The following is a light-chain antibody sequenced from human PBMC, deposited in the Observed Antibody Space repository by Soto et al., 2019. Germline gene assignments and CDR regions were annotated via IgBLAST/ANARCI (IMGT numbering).Light chain of an antibody. Sequence: QSVLTQPASVSGSPGQSITISCTGTSSDVGAYKYVSWYQQHPGKAPKPMIYEVSNRPSGVSNRFSGSKSGNTASVTISGLQAEDEADYYCSSYTSTNTQVFGTGTKATVL. J-gene: IGLJ1*01. CDR2: EVS. CDR3: SSYTSTNTQV. CDR1: SSDVGAYKY. V-gene: IGLV2-14*01.